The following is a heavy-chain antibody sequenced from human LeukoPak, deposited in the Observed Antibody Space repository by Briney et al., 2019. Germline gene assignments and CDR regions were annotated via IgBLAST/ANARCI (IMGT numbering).Heavy chain of an antibody. CDR1: GGSFSGYY. J-gene: IGHJ4*02. CDR2: IYYSGST. D-gene: IGHD2-2*01. Sequence: SETQSLTCAVYGGSFSGYYWSWIRQHPGKGLEWIGYIYYSGSTYYNPSLKSRVTISVDTSKNQFSLKLSSVTAADTAVYYCARDSSTSLWGQGTLVTVSS. CDR3: ARDSSTSL. V-gene: IGHV4-31*11.